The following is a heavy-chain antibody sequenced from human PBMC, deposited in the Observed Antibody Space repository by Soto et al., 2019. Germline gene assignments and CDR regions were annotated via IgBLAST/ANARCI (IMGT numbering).Heavy chain of an antibody. CDR3: ARTVRDIVLMVYPNFDY. D-gene: IGHD2-8*01. V-gene: IGHV3-23*01. J-gene: IGHJ4*02. CDR2: ISASGGST. CDR1: GFTFSSYA. Sequence: GGSLRLSCAASGFTFSSYAMSWVRQAPGEGLEWVSGISASGGSTWYADSVKGRFTISRDNSKNTLYLQMNSLRAEDTAVYYCARTVRDIVLMVYPNFDYWGQGTLVTVSS.